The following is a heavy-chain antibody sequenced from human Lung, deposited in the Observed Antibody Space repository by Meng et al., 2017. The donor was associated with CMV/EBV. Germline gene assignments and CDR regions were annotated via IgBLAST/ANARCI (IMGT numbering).Heavy chain of an antibody. J-gene: IGHJ4*02. CDR3: ASVPPPGKQWLVTDY. CDR2: IYHSGST. V-gene: IGHV4-4*02. CDR1: GGSSSSSNW. D-gene: IGHD6-19*01. Sequence: QVQLQESGPGLVKPSGTLSLTCAVSGGSSSSSNWWSWVRQPPGKGLEWIGEIYHSGSTNYNPSLKSRVTISVDKSKNQFSLKLSSVTAADTAVYYCASVPPPGKQWLVTDYWGQGTLVTVSS.